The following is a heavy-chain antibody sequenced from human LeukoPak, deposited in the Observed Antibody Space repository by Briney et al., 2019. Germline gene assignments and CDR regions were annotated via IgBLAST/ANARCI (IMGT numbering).Heavy chain of an antibody. J-gene: IGHJ6*03. CDR1: GFTFSSYS. D-gene: IGHD5-12*01. CDR2: INWNGGST. V-gene: IGHV3-20*04. CDR3: ARAGGYDQYYYYYYMDV. Sequence: GGSLRLSCAASGFTFSSYSMNWVRQAPGRGLEWVSGINWNGGSTGYADSVKGRFTISRDNAKNSLYLQMNSLRAEDTAFYYCARAGGYDQYYYYYYMDVWGKGTTVTVSS.